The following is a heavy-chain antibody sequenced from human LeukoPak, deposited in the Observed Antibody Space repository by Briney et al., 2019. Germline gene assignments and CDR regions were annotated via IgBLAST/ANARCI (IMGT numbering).Heavy chain of an antibody. CDR1: GYTFTGYY. Sequence: ASVKVSCKASGYTFTGYYMHWVRQAPGQGLEWMGWIYSNSGGTNYAQKFQGRVTMTRDTSISTAYMELSRLRSDDTAVYYCARNIVVVPAAIYSRYYYYGMDVWGQGTTVTVSS. V-gene: IGHV1-2*02. CDR3: ARNIVVVPAAIYSRYYYYGMDV. CDR2: IYSNSGGT. D-gene: IGHD2-2*01. J-gene: IGHJ6*02.